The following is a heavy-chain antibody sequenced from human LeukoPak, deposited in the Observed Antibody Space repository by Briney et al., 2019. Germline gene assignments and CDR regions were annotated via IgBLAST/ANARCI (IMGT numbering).Heavy chain of an antibody. D-gene: IGHD4-23*01. V-gene: IGHV3-33*01. Sequence: PGGSLRLSCAVSGFTFSSYGMHWVRQAPGKGLEWVAVIWYDVNHKYYADSVKDRFIISRDNSKNTLYLQMNSLRAEDTAVYYCARGYGGNSWHFDYWGQGTLVTVSS. J-gene: IGHJ4*02. CDR2: IWYDVNHK. CDR1: GFTFSSYG. CDR3: ARGYGGNSWHFDY.